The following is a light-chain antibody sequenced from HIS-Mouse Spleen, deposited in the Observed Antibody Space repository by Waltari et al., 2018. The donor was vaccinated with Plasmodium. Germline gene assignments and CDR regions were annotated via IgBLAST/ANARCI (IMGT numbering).Light chain of an antibody. CDR1: SSDGGSYKL. Sequence: QSALTQPASVSGSPGPSIPISCTGTSSDGGSYKLVSWYQQHPGQAPKLMIYEGSKRPSGVSNRFSGSKSGNTASLTISGLQAEDEADYYCCSYAGSSTFVVFGGGTKLTVL. J-gene: IGLJ2*01. V-gene: IGLV2-23*03. CDR3: CSYAGSSTFVV. CDR2: EGS.